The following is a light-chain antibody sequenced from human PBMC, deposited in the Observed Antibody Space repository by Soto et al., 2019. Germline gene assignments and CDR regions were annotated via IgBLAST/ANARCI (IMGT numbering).Light chain of an antibody. J-gene: IGKJ1*01. V-gene: IGKV3-20*01. Sequence: EMVLTQAPGTLSLSPGERATLSCSASQSVSSSYLAWYQQKPGQAPRLLIYRTSNRATGIPDRFSGSGSGTDFTLTISRLEPEDFAVYWCQQYDSSPRTFGQGTKVDIK. CDR3: QQYDSSPRT. CDR2: RTS. CDR1: QSVSSSY.